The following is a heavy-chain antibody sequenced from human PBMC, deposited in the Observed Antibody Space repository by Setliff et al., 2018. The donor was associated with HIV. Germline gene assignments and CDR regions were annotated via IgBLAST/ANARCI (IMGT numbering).Heavy chain of an antibody. J-gene: IGHJ3*02. V-gene: IGHV4-39*01. Sequence: SETLSLTCTVSGGSSTSRSYYWGWIRQPPGKGLEWIGSIFYSGITYYNPSLKSRVTISVDTSKNQFSPNLTSVTAADTAVYYCARSKTFYDFWGGYYTHGAFKIWGLGTMVTVSS. CDR1: GGSSTSRSYY. CDR3: ARSKTFYDFWGGYYTHGAFKI. CDR2: IFYSGIT. D-gene: IGHD3-3*01.